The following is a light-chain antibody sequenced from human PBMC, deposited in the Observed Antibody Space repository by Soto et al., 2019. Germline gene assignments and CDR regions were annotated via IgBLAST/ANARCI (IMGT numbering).Light chain of an antibody. CDR3: QQYNNDPE. J-gene: IGKJ1*01. Sequence: DIQMTQSPSTLSASVGDRVTITCRASQSISSWLAWYQQKPGKAPKLLIYKAYSLESGVQSRFSGSGSGTALRLTSSSLLPDDFATYYIQQYNNDPEFGQGTKVEIK. V-gene: IGKV1-5*03. CDR1: QSISSW. CDR2: KAY.